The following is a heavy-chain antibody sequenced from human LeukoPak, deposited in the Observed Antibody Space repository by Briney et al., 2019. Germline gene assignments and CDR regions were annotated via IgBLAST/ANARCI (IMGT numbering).Heavy chain of an antibody. J-gene: IGHJ1*01. CDR2: IKQDGSEK. CDR1: GFTFSSYW. CDR3: AREVYCSSTSCYTGYFQH. D-gene: IGHD2-2*02. V-gene: IGHV3-7*01. Sequence: GGSLRLSCAASGFTFSSYWMSWVRQAPGKGLEWDANIKQDGSEKYYVDSVKGRFTISRDNAKNSLYLQMNSLRAEDTAVYYCAREVYCSSTSCYTGYFQHWGQGTLVTVSS.